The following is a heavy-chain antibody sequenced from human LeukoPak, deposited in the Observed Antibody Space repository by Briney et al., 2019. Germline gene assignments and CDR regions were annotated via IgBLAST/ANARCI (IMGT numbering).Heavy chain of an antibody. J-gene: IGHJ3*02. CDR2: IKQDGSEK. CDR3: ARGGPFLEWFAAFDI. CDR1: GFTFSSYW. D-gene: IGHD3-3*02. V-gene: IGHV3-7*01. Sequence: GGSLRLSCAASGFTFSSYWMSWVRQAPGKGLEWVANIKQDGSEKYYVDSVRGRSTISRDNAKNSLYLQIHSLRAEDTALYYCARGGPFLEWFAAFDIWGQGTMVTVSS.